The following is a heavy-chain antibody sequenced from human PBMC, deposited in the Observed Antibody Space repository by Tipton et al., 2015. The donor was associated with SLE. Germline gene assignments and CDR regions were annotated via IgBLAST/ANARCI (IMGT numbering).Heavy chain of an antibody. Sequence: SLRLSCAASGFTFSDYYMNWIRQAPGKGLEWVSYISSSSTTKHYADSVKGRFTISRDNAKNSLYLQMNSLRAEDTAVYYCARDPMYYDFWSGSSGGYFDPWGQGTLVTVSS. V-gene: IGHV3-11*04. CDR2: ISSSSTTK. CDR1: GFTFSDYY. CDR3: ARDPMYYDFWSGSSGGYFDP. J-gene: IGHJ5*02. D-gene: IGHD3-3*01.